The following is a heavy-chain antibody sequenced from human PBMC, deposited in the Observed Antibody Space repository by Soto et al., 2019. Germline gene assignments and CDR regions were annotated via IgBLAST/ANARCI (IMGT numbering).Heavy chain of an antibody. D-gene: IGHD4-17*01. CDR3: ARAHYGDYGYGMDV. Sequence: SETLSLTCAVYGGSFNGYYWNWIRQPPGKGLEWIGSIYYSGSTYYNPSLKSRVTISVDTSKNQFSLKLSSVTAADTAVYYCARAHYGDYGYGMDVWGQGTTVTVSS. CDR2: IYYSGST. CDR1: GGSFNGYY. V-gene: IGHV4-34*01. J-gene: IGHJ6*02.